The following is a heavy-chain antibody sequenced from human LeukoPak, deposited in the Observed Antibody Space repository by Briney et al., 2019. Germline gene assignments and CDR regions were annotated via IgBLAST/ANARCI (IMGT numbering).Heavy chain of an antibody. CDR1: GGSISSGDYY. V-gene: IGHV4-31*03. CDR3: ARDRLHGDYGRLCDY. Sequence: SETLSLTCTVSGGSISSGDYYWSWIRQHPGKGLEWIGYIYYTGSTYCNPSLKSRVTISVDTSKNQFSLKLSSVTAADTAVYYCARDRLHGDYGRLCDYWGQGTLVTVSS. J-gene: IGHJ4*02. CDR2: IYYTGST. D-gene: IGHD4-17*01.